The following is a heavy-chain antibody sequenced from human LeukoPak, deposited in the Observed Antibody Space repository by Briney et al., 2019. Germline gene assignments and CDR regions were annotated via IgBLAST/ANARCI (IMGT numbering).Heavy chain of an antibody. D-gene: IGHD7-27*01. CDR1: GGSISSSSYY. CDR2: IYYSGST. J-gene: IGHJ6*03. V-gene: IGHV4-39*01. Sequence: SETLSLTCTVSGGSISSSSYYWGWIRQPPGKGLEWIGSIYYSGSTYYNPSLKSRVTISVDTSKNQFSLKLSSVAAADTAVYYCARGWTNWEWGRAYYYYYMDVWGKGTTVTVSS. CDR3: ARGWTNWEWGRAYYYYYMDV.